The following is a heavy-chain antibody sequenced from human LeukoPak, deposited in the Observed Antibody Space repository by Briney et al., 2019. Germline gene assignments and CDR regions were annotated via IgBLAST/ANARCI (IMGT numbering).Heavy chain of an antibody. CDR1: GYTLTSYY. CDR3: ARDHYGDYYFDY. J-gene: IGHJ4*02. CDR2: INPSGGST. V-gene: IGHV1-46*01. D-gene: IGHD4-17*01. Sequence: ASVKVSCKASGYTLTSYYMHWVRQAPGQGLEWMGIINPSGGSTSYAQKFQGRVTMTRDTSTSTVYMELSSLRSEDTAVYYCARDHYGDYYFDYWGQGTLVTDSS.